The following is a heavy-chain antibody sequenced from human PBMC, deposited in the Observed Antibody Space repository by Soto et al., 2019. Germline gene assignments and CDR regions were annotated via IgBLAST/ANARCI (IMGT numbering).Heavy chain of an antibody. J-gene: IGHJ5*02. V-gene: IGHV4-59*01. CDR2: IYYSGGT. Sequence: QVQLQESGPGLVKPSETLSLTCTVSGGSISSYYWSWIRQPPGKGLEWIGYIYYSGGTNYNPSLKSRVTISVDTSKNQFSLKLSSVTAADTAVYYCARVGSGSFGGGWFDPWGQGTLVTVSS. CDR3: ARVGSGSFGGGWFDP. CDR1: GGSISSYY. D-gene: IGHD3-10*01.